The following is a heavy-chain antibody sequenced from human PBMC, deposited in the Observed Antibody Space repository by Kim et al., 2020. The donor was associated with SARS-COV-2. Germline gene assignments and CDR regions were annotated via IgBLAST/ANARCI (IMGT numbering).Heavy chain of an antibody. V-gene: IGHV4-61*01. CDR3: AREAGSGYSPFDL. CDR1: GISVSNRTYY. Sequence: SETLSLTCTVSGISVSNRTYYWSWIRQPPGKRLEWIGYVYYSGSTNYNPSLKSRVSITLETSRNQLSLRLTSVTDADTAVYYCAREAGSGYSPFDLWG. J-gene: IGHJ3*01. CDR2: VYYSGST. D-gene: IGHD3-22*01.